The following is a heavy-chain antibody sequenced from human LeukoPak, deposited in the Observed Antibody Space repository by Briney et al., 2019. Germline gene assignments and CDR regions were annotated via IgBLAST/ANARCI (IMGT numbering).Heavy chain of an antibody. CDR1: GGSISSSSYY. D-gene: IGHD5-18*01. J-gene: IGHJ6*02. V-gene: IGHV4-39*01. Sequence: SETLSLTCTVSGGSISSSSYYWGWNRQPPGKGLEWIGSIYYSGSTYYNPSLKSRVTISVDTSKNQFSLKLSSVTAADTAVYYCARLAAMVSYGMDVWGQGATVTVSS. CDR3: ARLAAMVSYGMDV. CDR2: IYYSGST.